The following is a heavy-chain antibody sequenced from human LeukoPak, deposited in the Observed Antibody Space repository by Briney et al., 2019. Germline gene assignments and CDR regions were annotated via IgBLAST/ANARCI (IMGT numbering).Heavy chain of an antibody. J-gene: IGHJ4*02. Sequence: PPGGSLRLSCAASGFTFSSYWMSWVRQAPGKGLEWVANIKQDGSEKYYVDSVKGRFTISRDNAKNSLYLQMNSLRAEDTAVYYCAKKLDSSGYYSPLDYWGQGTLVTVSS. CDR2: IKQDGSEK. D-gene: IGHD3-22*01. CDR1: GFTFSSYW. CDR3: AKKLDSSGYYSPLDY. V-gene: IGHV3-7*03.